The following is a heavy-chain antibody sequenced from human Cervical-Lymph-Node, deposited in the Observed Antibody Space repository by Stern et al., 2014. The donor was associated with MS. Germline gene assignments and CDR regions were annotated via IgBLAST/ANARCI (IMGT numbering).Heavy chain of an antibody. V-gene: IGHV3-20*01. CDR2: INYNGGST. CDR1: GFIFDDYG. D-gene: IGHD2-8*02. Sequence: EVQLVESGGGVVRPGGSLRLSCAASGFIFDDYGMRWGRQVPGEGPEWVSAINYNGGSTDYAASVKGRFTVSRDNAKKSLYLRMNSLRVEDTAVYHCARAFCTGGVCYRFPFYGMDVWGQGTTVTVSS. J-gene: IGHJ6*02. CDR3: ARAFCTGGVCYRFPFYGMDV.